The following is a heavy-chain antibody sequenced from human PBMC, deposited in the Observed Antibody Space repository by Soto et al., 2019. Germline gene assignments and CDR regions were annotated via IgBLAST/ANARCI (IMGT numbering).Heavy chain of an antibody. V-gene: IGHV4-30-2*01. CDR2: LHHSGDT. CDR1: GASIGSGSYS. CDR3: ARFPLWFGELDY. J-gene: IGHJ4*02. D-gene: IGHD3-10*01. Sequence: QLQLQESGSGLVRPSQTLSLTCTVSGASIGSGSYSWNWIRQPPGKGLEWIGYLHHSGDTYFNPSLRRRVSISVDRSHNRFSLTLISVTAADTAVYYCARFPLWFGELDYWGQGALVTVSS.